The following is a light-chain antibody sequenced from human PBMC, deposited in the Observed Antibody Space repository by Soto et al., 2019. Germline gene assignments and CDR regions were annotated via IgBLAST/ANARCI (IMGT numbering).Light chain of an antibody. CDR2: LNSDGTH. CDR3: QTRGTGIHV. V-gene: IGLV4-69*01. J-gene: IGLJ1*01. Sequence: QPVLTQSPSASASLGASVRLTCTLTSGHSSYAIAWHQQQPEKGPRFLMKLNSDGTHSKGDGIPDRYSGSSSGAERYLTISSLQSEDEADYYCQTRGTGIHVFGTGTKLTVL. CDR1: SGHSSYA.